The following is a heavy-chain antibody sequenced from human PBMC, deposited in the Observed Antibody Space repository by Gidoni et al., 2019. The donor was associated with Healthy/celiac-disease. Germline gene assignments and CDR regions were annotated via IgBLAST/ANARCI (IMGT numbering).Heavy chain of an antibody. J-gene: IGHJ4*02. V-gene: IGHV4-39*07. CDR1: GGSISSSSYY. CDR3: ARDLGTITMVRGVIKGPFDY. Sequence: QLQLQESGPGLVKPSETLSLTCTVSGGSISSSSYYWGWIRQPPGKGLEWLGSIYYSGSTYYNPSLKSRVTISVDTSKNQFSLKLSSVTAADTAVYYCARDLGTITMVRGVIKGPFDYWGQGTLVTVSS. D-gene: IGHD3-10*01. CDR2: IYYSGST.